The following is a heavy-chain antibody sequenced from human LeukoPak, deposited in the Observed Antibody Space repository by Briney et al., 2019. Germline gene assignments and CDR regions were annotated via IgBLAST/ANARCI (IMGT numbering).Heavy chain of an antibody. CDR3: TRDRGTYNWFDP. CDR1: GSTFSGSA. CDR2: IDKKDNLYAT. J-gene: IGHJ5*02. D-gene: IGHD2-15*01. Sequence: GGSLRLSCAASGSTFSGSAVHWVRQSSGKGLEWVGHIDKKDNLYATAYAESVKGRFTISRDDSKDTAFLHMDSLKTEDTALYYCTRDRGTYNWFDPWGQGTLVTVSS. V-gene: IGHV3-73*01.